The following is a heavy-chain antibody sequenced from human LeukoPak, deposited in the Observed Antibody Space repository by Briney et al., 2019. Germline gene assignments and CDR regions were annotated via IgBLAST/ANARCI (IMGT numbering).Heavy chain of an antibody. D-gene: IGHD5-24*01. J-gene: IGHJ4*02. CDR2: IIPIFGTT. CDR1: GGTFSSYA. Sequence: VASVKVSCKASGGTFSSYAISWERQAPGQGLEWMGGIIPIFGTTNYAQNFQGRITITTDESTSTAYMELSSLTSEDTAVYYCASVPKRGWLPFDYWGQGILVTVSS. CDR3: ASVPKRGWLPFDY. V-gene: IGHV1-69*05.